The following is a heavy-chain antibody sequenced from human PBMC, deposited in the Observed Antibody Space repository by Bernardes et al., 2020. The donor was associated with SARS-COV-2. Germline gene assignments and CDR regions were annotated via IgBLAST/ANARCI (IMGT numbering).Heavy chain of an antibody. V-gene: IGHV3-74*01. CDR3: ARGYTFGLGLNYYHGMDV. D-gene: IGHD5-18*01. Sequence: GGSLRLSCGASGFTLTPYSMHWVRQAPGKGLVWVSHIYTDGSSTTYADSVKGRFTISRDSAKNTVYLHMNSLRVEDTAVYYCARGYTFGLGLNYYHGMDVWGHGITVTVS. CDR1: GFTLTPYS. CDR2: IYTDGSST. J-gene: IGHJ6*02.